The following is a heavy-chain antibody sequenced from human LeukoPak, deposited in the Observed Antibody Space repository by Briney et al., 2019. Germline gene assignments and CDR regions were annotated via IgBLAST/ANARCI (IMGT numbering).Heavy chain of an antibody. CDR3: ARMGSALEIGANAFDI. Sequence: GGSLRLSCAASGFTFSDYYMSWIRQAPGKGLEWVSYISSSGSTIYYADSVRGRFTISRDNAKNSLYLQMNSLRVEDTALYYCARMGSALEIGANAFDIWGQGTMVTVSS. CDR2: ISSSGSTI. V-gene: IGHV3-11*04. D-gene: IGHD1-1*01. J-gene: IGHJ3*02. CDR1: GFTFSDYY.